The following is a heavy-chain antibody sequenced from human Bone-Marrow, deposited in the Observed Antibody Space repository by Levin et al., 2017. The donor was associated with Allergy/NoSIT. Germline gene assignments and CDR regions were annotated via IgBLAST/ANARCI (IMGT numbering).Heavy chain of an antibody. Sequence: GGSLRLSCATSGFTFTVAWMNWVRQAPGKGLEWVGRIKRKSEGGATDYAAPVKGRFTISRDDSKNTLYLQMNSLKTEDTGVYYCATDLYDFGFWYAPSGAFDPWGRGTKVTVSS. V-gene: IGHV3-15*05. J-gene: IGHJ3*01. CDR3: ATDLYDFGFWYAPSGAFDP. CDR1: GFTFTVAW. D-gene: IGHD3-3*01. CDR2: IKRKSEGGAT.